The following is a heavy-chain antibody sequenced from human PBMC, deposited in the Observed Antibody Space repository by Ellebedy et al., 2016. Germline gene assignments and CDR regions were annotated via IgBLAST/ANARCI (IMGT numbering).Heavy chain of an antibody. CDR2: ISGGGSST. J-gene: IGHJ3*02. CDR1: GFMLSYYW. V-gene: IGHV3-23*01. D-gene: IGHD3-9*01. Sequence: GESLKISXDASGFMLSYYWMGWVRQPPGKGLEWVSGISGGGSSTSYADSVKGRFTTSRDNSKNTLYLQMNSLRAEDTALYYCAKPPAGILTGFYPEAAFDIWGQGTMVTVSP. CDR3: AKPPAGILTGFYPEAAFDI.